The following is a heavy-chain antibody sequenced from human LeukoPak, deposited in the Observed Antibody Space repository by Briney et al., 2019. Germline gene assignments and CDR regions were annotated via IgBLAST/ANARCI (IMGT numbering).Heavy chain of an antibody. J-gene: IGHJ2*01. D-gene: IGHD3-9*01. Sequence: SETLSLTCAVSGGSFSGYYWSWIRQPPGKGLEWIGEINDSGSTNYNPSPKSRVTISVDTSKNQFSLKLSSVTAADTAVYYCARDYDILTGYWYFDLWGRGTLVTVSS. CDR1: GGSFSGYY. V-gene: IGHV4-34*01. CDR2: INDSGST. CDR3: ARDYDILTGYWYFDL.